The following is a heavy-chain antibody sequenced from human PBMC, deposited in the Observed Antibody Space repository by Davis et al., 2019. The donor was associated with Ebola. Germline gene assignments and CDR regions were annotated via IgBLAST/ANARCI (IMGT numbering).Heavy chain of an antibody. Sequence: AASVKVSCKASGYTFTGYYVHWVRQAPGQGLEWMGWINPNSGGTNYAQRFQGRVTMTRDTSISTAYMELSRLRSDDTAVYYCARTSGSYYYYGMDVWGKGTTVTVSS. CDR2: INPNSGGT. CDR3: ARTSGSYYYYGMDV. D-gene: IGHD1-26*01. V-gene: IGHV1-2*02. CDR1: GYTFTGYY. J-gene: IGHJ6*04.